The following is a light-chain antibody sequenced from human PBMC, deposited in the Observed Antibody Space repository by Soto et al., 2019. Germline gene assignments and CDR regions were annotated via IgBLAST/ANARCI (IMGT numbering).Light chain of an antibody. V-gene: IGLV2-14*03. J-gene: IGLJ3*02. Sequence: QSALTQPASVSGSPGQSITTACTGTGGDVGGYGYVSWYQQHPGKAPKLMIYEVIKRPAGVSNRFSGSKSGNTASLTISGLQAEDEAVYYCNSYTTSSTWVFGGGTKLAVL. CDR3: NSYTTSSTWV. CDR2: EVI. CDR1: GGDVGGYGY.